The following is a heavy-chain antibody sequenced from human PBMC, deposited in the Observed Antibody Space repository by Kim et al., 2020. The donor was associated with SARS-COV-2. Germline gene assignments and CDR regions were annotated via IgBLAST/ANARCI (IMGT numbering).Heavy chain of an antibody. Sequence: QKFQGRVTITADESTSTAYMELSSLRSEDTAVYYCARDGYCSSTSCYDYWGQGTLVTVSS. D-gene: IGHD2-2*03. CDR3: ARDGYCSSTSCYDY. V-gene: IGHV1-69*01. J-gene: IGHJ4*02.